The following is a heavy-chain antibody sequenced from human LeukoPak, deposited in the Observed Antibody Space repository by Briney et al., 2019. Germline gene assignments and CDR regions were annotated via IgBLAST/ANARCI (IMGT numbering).Heavy chain of an antibody. Sequence: SETLSLTCTVSGGSISSYYWSWIRQPAGKGLEWIGRIYTSGSTNYNPSLKSRVTMSVDTSKNQFSLKLSSVTAADTAVYYCARAQFDWLSNWFDPWGQGTLVTVSS. CDR1: GGSISSYY. V-gene: IGHV4-4*07. CDR3: ARAQFDWLSNWFDP. CDR2: IYTSGST. D-gene: IGHD3-9*01. J-gene: IGHJ5*02.